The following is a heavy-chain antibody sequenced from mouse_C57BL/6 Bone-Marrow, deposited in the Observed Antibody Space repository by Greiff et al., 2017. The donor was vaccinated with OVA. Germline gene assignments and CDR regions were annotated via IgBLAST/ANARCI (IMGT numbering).Heavy chain of an antibody. CDR3: ARSPITTVDY. CDR2: ISDGGSYT. D-gene: IGHD1-1*01. V-gene: IGHV5-4*03. CDR1: GFTFSSYA. J-gene: IGHJ2*01. Sequence: DVMLVESGGGLVKPGGSLKLSCAASGFTFSSYAMSWVRQTPEKRLEWVATISDGGSYTYYPDNVKGRFTFSRDNAKNNLYLQMSHLKSEDTAMYYCARSPITTVDYWGQGTTLTVSS.